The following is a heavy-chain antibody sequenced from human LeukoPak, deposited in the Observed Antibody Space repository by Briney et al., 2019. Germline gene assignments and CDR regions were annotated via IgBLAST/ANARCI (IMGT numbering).Heavy chain of an antibody. V-gene: IGHV3-23*01. D-gene: IGHD2-2*03. CDR2: ISGSGGST. CDR1: GFTFSSYA. Sequence: GGSLRLSGAASGFTFSSYAMSWVRQAPGKGLEWVSAISGSGGSTYYADSVKGRFTISRDNSKNTLYLQMNSLRAEDTAVYYCAKVYGYCSSTSCYNVYFDYWGQGTLVTVSS. J-gene: IGHJ4*02. CDR3: AKVYGYCSSTSCYNVYFDY.